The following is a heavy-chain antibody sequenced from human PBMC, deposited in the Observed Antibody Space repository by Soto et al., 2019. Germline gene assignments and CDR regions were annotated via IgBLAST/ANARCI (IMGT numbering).Heavy chain of an antibody. J-gene: IGHJ5*02. D-gene: IGHD5-12*01. Sequence: PSETLSLTCTVYGGSISSGDYYWSWIRQPPGKGLEWIGYIYYSGSTYYNPSLKSRVTISVDTSKNQFSLKLSSVTAADTAVYYCAREFIVATRSGWFDPWGQGTLVTVSS. CDR1: GGSISSGDYY. CDR2: IYYSGST. CDR3: AREFIVATRSGWFDP. V-gene: IGHV4-30-4*01.